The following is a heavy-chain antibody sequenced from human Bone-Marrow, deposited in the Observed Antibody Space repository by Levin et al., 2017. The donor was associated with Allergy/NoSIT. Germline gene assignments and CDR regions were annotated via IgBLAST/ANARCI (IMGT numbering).Heavy chain of an antibody. J-gene: IGHJ3*02. CDR1: GFTVINNY. CDR3: ARWRYSSSWPDGFDI. D-gene: IGHD6-13*01. CDR2: VYSGGTA. Sequence: SCAASGFTVINNYMSWVRQAPGKGLEWISVVYSGGTAYYADSVKGRFTISRDNSKNTLYLQMNSLRAEDTAVYYCARWRYSSSWPDGFDIWGQGTMVTVSS. V-gene: IGHV3-53*01.